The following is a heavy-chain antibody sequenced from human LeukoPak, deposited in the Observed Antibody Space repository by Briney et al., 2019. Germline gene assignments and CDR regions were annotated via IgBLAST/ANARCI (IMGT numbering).Heavy chain of an antibody. CDR3: TSETDIVATIAGRADAFDI. Sequence: WIRQPPGKGLEWVGRIKSKTDGGTTDYAAPVKGRFTISRDDSNNTLYLQMNSLKTEDTAVYYCTSETDIVATIAGRADAFDIWGQGTMVTVSS. CDR2: IKSKTDGGTT. V-gene: IGHV3-15*01. D-gene: IGHD5-12*01. J-gene: IGHJ3*02.